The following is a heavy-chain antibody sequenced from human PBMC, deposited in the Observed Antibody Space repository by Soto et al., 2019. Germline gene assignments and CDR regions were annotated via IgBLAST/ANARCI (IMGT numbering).Heavy chain of an antibody. CDR3: ARIRNSGYFYDT. CDR2: IDWEDDK. Sequence: SVPTLVNPTQTLTLTCTFSGFSLNTRGMCVSWIRQPPGEALEWLALIDWEDDKYYSTSLKTRLTISKDTSKNQVVLTMTDMEPVDTATYYCARIRNSGYFYDTWGQGTLVTVSS. J-gene: IGHJ5*02. V-gene: IGHV2-70*13. CDR1: GFSLNTRGMC. D-gene: IGHD3-22*01.